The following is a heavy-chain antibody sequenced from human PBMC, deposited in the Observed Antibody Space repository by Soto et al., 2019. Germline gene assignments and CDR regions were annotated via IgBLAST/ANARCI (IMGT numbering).Heavy chain of an antibody. D-gene: IGHD3-10*01. CDR3: ARAREYYGSGIYYYTGLLMDV. CDR1: GRTFSSYA. CDR2: NIPIFGTA. V-gene: IGHV1-69*13. J-gene: IGHJ6*02. Sequence: AVKVSCKASGRTFSSYAISWVRQAPGQGLEWMGGNIPIFGTANYAQKFQGRLTITADESTSTAYMELSSLRSEDTAVYYCARAREYYGSGIYYYTGLLMDVWGQGTTVTVSS.